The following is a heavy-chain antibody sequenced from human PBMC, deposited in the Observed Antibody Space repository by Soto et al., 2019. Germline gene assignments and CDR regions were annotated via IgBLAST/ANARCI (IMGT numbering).Heavy chain of an antibody. J-gene: IGHJ6*02. V-gene: IGHV3-30-3*01. D-gene: IGHD6-13*01. Sequence: QVQLVESGGGVVQPGRSLRLSCAASGFTFSSYAMHWVRQAPGKGLEWVAVISYDGSNKYYADSVKGRFTISRDNSKNTLYLQMNSLRAEDTAVYYCARDRAAAGGFYYGMDVWGQGTTVTVSS. CDR2: ISYDGSNK. CDR1: GFTFSSYA. CDR3: ARDRAAAGGFYYGMDV.